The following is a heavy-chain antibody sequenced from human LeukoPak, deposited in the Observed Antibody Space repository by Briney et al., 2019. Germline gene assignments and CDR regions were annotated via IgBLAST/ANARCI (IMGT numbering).Heavy chain of an antibody. V-gene: IGHV4-34*01. J-gene: IGHJ6*03. Sequence: RPSETLSLTCAVYGGSFNNYYWSWIRQPPGTGLEWMGEINHSGSTKYNPSLKSRVTISVDTSKNQFSLKLTSVTAADTAVYYCARGTGFGVVFNYYQYYMDVWGKGTTVTVSS. CDR2: INHSGST. CDR1: GGSFNNYY. CDR3: ARGTGFGVVFNYYQYYMDV. D-gene: IGHD3-3*01.